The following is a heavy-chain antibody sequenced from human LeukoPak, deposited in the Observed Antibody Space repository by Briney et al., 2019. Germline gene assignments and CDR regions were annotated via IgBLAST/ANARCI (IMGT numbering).Heavy chain of an antibody. CDR3: ARAGGITGATGNWFDP. CDR1: GYTFTNYN. D-gene: IGHD1-20*01. J-gene: IGHJ5*02. V-gene: IGHV1-8*01. Sequence: ASVKVSCKASGYTFTNYNINWVRQAPGQGLGWMGWMNPNSGNTDYAQKFQGRVTMTRNTSISTAYMDLSSLRSEDTAVYYCARAGGITGATGNWFDPWGQGTLITVSS. CDR2: MNPNSGNT.